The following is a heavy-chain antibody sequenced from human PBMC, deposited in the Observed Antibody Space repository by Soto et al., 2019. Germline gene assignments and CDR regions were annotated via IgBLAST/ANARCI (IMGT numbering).Heavy chain of an antibody. D-gene: IGHD6-19*01. J-gene: IGHJ4*02. V-gene: IGHV4-39*01. CDR3: ARHLGGGWPYYFDY. Sequence: QLQLQESGPGLVKPSETLSLICTVSGGSISSSTYYWGWIRQPPGKGLEWIGSIYYSGSTYYSPSLKSRVTISVDMSKNQFSLKLSSVTAADTAVYYCARHLGGGWPYYFDYWGQGTLVTVSS. CDR2: IYYSGST. CDR1: GGSISSSTYY.